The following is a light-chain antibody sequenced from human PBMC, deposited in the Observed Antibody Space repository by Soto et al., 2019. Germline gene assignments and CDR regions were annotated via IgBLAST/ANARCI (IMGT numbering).Light chain of an antibody. Sequence: DIQMTQSPSSLSASVGDRVTITCRASQSISSWLAWYQQKPGKAPKLLIYDASSLESGVPSRFSGSGSGTEFTLVISSLQPDDFATYYCQQYNSYGTFGQGTKVDIK. CDR1: QSISSW. V-gene: IGKV1-5*01. J-gene: IGKJ1*01. CDR2: DAS. CDR3: QQYNSYGT.